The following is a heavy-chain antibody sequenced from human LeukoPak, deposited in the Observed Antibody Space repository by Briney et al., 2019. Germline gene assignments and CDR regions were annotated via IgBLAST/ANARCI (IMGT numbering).Heavy chain of an antibody. V-gene: IGHV3-7*03. J-gene: IGHJ4*02. CDR2: IKEDGTET. CDR3: AKEGRSLQTY. D-gene: IGHD5-24*01. CDR1: GFMFSSNW. Sequence: PGGSLRLSFAASGFMFSSNWMSWVRLAPGKGLEWVANIKEDGTETYYVDSVKGRFTISRDNAKNSLYLQMSSLRVEDTAVYYCAKEGRSLQTYWGQGTLVTVSS.